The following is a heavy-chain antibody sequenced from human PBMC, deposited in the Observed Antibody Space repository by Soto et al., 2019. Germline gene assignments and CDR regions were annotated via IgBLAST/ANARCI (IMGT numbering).Heavy chain of an antibody. V-gene: IGHV3-48*03. Sequence: GGSLRLSCAASGFTFSSYEMNWVRQAPGKGLEWVSYINSGGTTIYYADSVKGRFTISRDNAKNSLFLQMNSLRAEDAAVYYCAKEGGGSYYGSLGYYYYGMDVWGQGTTVTVSS. CDR3: AKEGGGSYYGSLGYYYYGMDV. CDR2: INSGGTTI. D-gene: IGHD1-26*01. CDR1: GFTFSSYE. J-gene: IGHJ6*02.